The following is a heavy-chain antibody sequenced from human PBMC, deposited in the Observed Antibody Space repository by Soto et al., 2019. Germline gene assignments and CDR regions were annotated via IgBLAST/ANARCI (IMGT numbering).Heavy chain of an antibody. CDR3: ARDPQWLVEVYYFDY. V-gene: IGHV3-33*01. Sequence: RGGSLRLSCAASGFTFSSYGMHWVRQAPGKGLEWVAVIWYDGSNKYYADSVKGRFTISRDNSKNTLYLQMNSLRAEDTAVYYCARDPQWLVEVYYFDYWGQGTLVTVSS. CDR1: GFTFSSYG. D-gene: IGHD6-19*01. CDR2: IWYDGSNK. J-gene: IGHJ4*02.